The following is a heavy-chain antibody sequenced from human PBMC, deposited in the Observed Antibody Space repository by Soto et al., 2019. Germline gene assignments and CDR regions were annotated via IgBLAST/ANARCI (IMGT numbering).Heavy chain of an antibody. CDR2: ISGSGGST. V-gene: IGHV3-23*01. J-gene: IGHJ4*02. D-gene: IGHD5-12*01. CDR1: GFTFKVYA. Sequence: GGSLRLSCAASGFTFKVYAMTWVRQALGKGPEWVSLISGSGGSTDYAGSVKGRFTISRDNSKNMLYLQMNSLRDEDTAVYYCARKDVAFDYWGQGTPVTVSS. CDR3: ARKDVAFDY.